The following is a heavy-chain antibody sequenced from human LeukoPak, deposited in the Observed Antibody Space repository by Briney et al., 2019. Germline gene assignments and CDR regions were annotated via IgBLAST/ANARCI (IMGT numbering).Heavy chain of an antibody. J-gene: IGHJ4*02. CDR1: GGSISSGDYY. CDR3: ARSSGWYDYFDY. D-gene: IGHD6-19*01. V-gene: IGHV4-30-4*01. Sequence: PSETLSLTCTVSGGSISSGDYYWSWIRQPPGKGLEWIGYIYYSGSTYYNPSLKSRVTISVDTSKNQFSLKLSSVTAADTAVYYCARSSGWYDYFDYWGQGTLVTVSS. CDR2: IYYSGST.